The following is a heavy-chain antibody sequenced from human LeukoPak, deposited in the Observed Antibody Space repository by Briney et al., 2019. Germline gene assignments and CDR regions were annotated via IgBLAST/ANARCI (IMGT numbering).Heavy chain of an antibody. CDR3: ARTRTGTRNSVDP. V-gene: IGHV3-23*01. D-gene: IGHD1-7*01. Sequence: GGSLRLSCSASGFTFITYAMTWVRQAPGKGLEWVSSISGSGGSTYYADSVRGRFTISRDNAKNTLYLQMNSLRAEDTAVYYCARTRTGTRNSVDPWGQGTLVTVSS. CDR2: ISGSGGST. CDR1: GFTFITYA. J-gene: IGHJ5*02.